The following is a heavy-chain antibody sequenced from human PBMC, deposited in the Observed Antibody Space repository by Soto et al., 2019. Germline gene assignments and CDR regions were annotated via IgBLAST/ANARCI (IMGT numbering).Heavy chain of an antibody. Sequence: QVQLVQSGAEVKKPGASVKVSCKASGYTFTSYGISWVRQAPGQGLEWMGWISAYNGNTNYAQKLQGRVTMTTGTSTCTAYMELRSLRSDDTAVYYCAWPKDSSGYYYGAFDIWGQGTMVTVSS. CDR1: GYTFTSYG. CDR2: ISAYNGNT. D-gene: IGHD3-22*01. V-gene: IGHV1-18*01. CDR3: AWPKDSSGYYYGAFDI. J-gene: IGHJ3*02.